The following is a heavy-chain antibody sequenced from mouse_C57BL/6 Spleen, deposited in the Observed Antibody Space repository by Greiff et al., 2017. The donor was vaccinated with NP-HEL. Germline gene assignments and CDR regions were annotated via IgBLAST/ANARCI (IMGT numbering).Heavy chain of an antibody. Sequence: QVQLQQSGPELVKPGASVKISCKASGYAFSSSWMNWVKQRPGKGLEWIGRIYPGDGDTNYNGKFKGKATLTADKSSSTAYMQLSSLTSEDSAVYFCARGYSNYGVFFMDYWGQGTSVTVSS. CDR2: IYPGDGDT. V-gene: IGHV1-82*01. D-gene: IGHD2-5*01. CDR1: GYAFSSSW. J-gene: IGHJ4*01. CDR3: ARGYSNYGVFFMDY.